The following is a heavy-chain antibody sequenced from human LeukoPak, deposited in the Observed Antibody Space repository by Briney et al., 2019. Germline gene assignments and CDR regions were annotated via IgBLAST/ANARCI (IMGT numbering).Heavy chain of an antibody. CDR1: VVSFSGYY. V-gene: IGHV4-34*01. CDR2: IDHSGST. Sequence: SETLSLTSAVYVVSFSGYYWSWIRQPPGTGLWWIGEIDHSGSTNYNPSLKTRVTISVDTSKNQFSLKLSSVTAADTAVYYCARGGGIAAAGRPYNWFDPWGQGTLVTVSS. D-gene: IGHD6-13*01. J-gene: IGHJ5*02. CDR3: ARGGGIAAAGRPYNWFDP.